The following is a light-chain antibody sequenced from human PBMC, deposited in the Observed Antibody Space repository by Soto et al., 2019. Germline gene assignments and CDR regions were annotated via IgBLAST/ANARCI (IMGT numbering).Light chain of an antibody. CDR3: QQSDSNPGMYD. J-gene: IGKJ2*01. Sequence: DIQMPQSPSSLSASVGDRVTITCRASHSSSSYFKWYQQKTGKDHKLLIYAASILQSGVTSRFRGSGARSDFSKTITSLQPEDFATYYCQQSDSNPGMYDIGQGTKLEIK. CDR1: HSSSSY. V-gene: IGKV1-39*01. CDR2: AAS.